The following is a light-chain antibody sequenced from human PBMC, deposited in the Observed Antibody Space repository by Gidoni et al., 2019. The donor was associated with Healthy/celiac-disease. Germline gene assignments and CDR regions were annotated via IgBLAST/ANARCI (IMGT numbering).Light chain of an antibody. V-gene: IGKV1-13*02. CDR2: DAS. CDR3: QQFNSYPR. Sequence: AIQLTQSPSSLSASVGDRVTITCRASQGISSALAWYQQKPGKAPKLLIYDASSLESGVPSRFSGSESGTDFTLTISSLKPEDFATYYCQQFNSYPRFGGGTKVEIK. CDR1: QGISSA. J-gene: IGKJ4*01.